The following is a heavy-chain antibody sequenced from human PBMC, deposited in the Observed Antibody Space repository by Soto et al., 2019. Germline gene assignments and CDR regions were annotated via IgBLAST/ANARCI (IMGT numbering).Heavy chain of an antibody. CDR1: GGSFSGYY. V-gene: IGHV4-34*01. D-gene: IGHD2-15*01. CDR2: INHSGST. Sequence: SETLSLTCAVYGGSFSGYYWSWIRQPPGKGLEWIGEINHSGSTNYNPSLKSRVTISVDTSKNQFSLKLGSVTAADTAVYYCARGPHFRCSGGSCYSGARGRKENGFDPWGQGTLVTVSS. CDR3: ARGPHFRCSGGSCYSGARGRKENGFDP. J-gene: IGHJ5*02.